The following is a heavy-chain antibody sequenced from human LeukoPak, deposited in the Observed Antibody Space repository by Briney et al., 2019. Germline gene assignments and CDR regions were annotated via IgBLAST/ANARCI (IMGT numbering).Heavy chain of an antibody. D-gene: IGHD2-15*01. CDR1: GYTFTSYD. V-gene: IGHV1-8*01. Sequence: ASVKVSCKASGYTFTSYDINWVRQATGQGLEWMGWMNPNSGNTGYAQKFQGRVTMTRNTSISTAYMELSSLRSQDTAVYYCARVAHRGDCYDYWGQGTLVPVSS. CDR2: MNPNSGNT. J-gene: IGHJ4*02. CDR3: ARVAHRGDCYDY.